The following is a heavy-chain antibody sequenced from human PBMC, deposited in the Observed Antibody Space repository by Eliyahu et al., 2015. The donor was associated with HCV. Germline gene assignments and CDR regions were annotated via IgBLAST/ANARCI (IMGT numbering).Heavy chain of an antibody. CDR1: GFIFSNYW. J-gene: IGHJ4*02. CDR2: IHPDGSST. D-gene: IGHD3-22*01. V-gene: IGHV3-74*01. CDR3: ARGRTWYYYDSSGYFAPDY. Sequence: EVQLVESGGGLVQPGGSLRLSCAASGFIFSNYWMHWVRQAPGKGLVWVSRIHPDGSSTSYADSVKGRFTISRDNAKNTLYLQMNSLRAEDTAVYYCARGRTWYYYDSSGYFAPDYWGQGTLVTVSS.